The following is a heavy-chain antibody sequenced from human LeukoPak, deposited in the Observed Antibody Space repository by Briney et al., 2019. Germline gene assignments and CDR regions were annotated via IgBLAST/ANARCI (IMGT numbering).Heavy chain of an antibody. CDR3: ARGDTPVLRYFDWLYSGYDENFSYYMDV. D-gene: IGHD3-9*01. Sequence: SETLSLTCTVSGDSITSGSYYWRWIRQPAGKGLAWIGRIFISGGTNYNHSLSSRVTMSLDTHKNQLSLKLYSVTAAHTALYYCARGDTPVLRYFDWLYSGYDENFSYYMDVWGKGTTVTISS. J-gene: IGHJ6*03. V-gene: IGHV4-61*02. CDR1: GDSITSGSYY. CDR2: IFISGGT.